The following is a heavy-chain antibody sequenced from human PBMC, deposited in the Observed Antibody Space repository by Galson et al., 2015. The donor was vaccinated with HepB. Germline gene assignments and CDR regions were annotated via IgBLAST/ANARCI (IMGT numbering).Heavy chain of an antibody. D-gene: IGHD6-19*01. CDR2: FDPEDGET. CDR3: ATASKNTRWLVLFGFDY. CDR1: GGTFSRYT. Sequence: SVKVSCKASGGTFSRYTISWVRQAPGKGLEWMGGFDPEDGETIYAQKFQGRVTMTEDTSTDTAYMELSSLRSEDTAVYYCATASKNTRWLVLFGFDYWGQGTLVTVSS. V-gene: IGHV1-24*01. J-gene: IGHJ4*02.